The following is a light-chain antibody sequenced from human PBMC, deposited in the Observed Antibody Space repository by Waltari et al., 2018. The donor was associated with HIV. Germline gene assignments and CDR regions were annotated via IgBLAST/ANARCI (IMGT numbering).Light chain of an antibody. CDR3: QQYNNWPQT. Sequence: ELVMTQSPATLSVSPGERATLSCRASQSVSSNLAWDQQKPGQAPRLLIHGASTRATGIPARFSGSGSGTEFTLTISSLQSEDFAVYYCQQYNNWPQTFGQGTKVEIK. CDR1: QSVSSN. V-gene: IGKV3-15*01. J-gene: IGKJ1*01. CDR2: GAS.